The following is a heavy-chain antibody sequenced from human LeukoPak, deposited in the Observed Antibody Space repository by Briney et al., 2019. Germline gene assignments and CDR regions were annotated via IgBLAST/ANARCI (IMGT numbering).Heavy chain of an antibody. D-gene: IGHD6-13*01. CDR2: IYYSGST. J-gene: IGHJ4*02. Sequence: SETLSLTCTVSGGSISSYYWSWIRQPPGKGLEWIGYIYYSGSTSYNPSLKSRVTISVDTSKNQFSLKLSSVTAADTAVYYCARGAAAAGHTFDYWGQGTLVTVSS. CDR3: ARGAAAAGHTFDY. V-gene: IGHV4-59*01. CDR1: GGSISSYY.